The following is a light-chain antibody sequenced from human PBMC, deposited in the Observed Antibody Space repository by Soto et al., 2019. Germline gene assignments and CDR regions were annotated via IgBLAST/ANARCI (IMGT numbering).Light chain of an antibody. CDR2: DAS. Sequence: DIQMTQSPSTLSASVGDRVTITCRASQRVSSWLAWYQQKPGKAPKLLIYDASSLESGVPSRFSGSGSGTEFTLTISSLQPDDFATYYCQHYNSYWTFGQGTKVDIK. CDR1: QRVSSW. CDR3: QHYNSYWT. V-gene: IGKV1-5*01. J-gene: IGKJ1*01.